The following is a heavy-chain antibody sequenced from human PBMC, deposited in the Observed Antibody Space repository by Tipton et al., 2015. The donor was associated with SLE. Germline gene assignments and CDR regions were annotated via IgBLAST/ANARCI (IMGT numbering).Heavy chain of an antibody. Sequence: LRLSCAVYGGSFSGYYWSWIRQPPGKGLEWIGEINHSGSTSYNPSLKSRVTISVDTSKNQFSLKLSSVTAADTAVYYCARDSILYDDSSGYYYGAFDIWGQVTMVTVSS. V-gene: IGHV4-34*01. CDR1: GGSFSGYY. J-gene: IGHJ3*02. CDR2: INHSGST. CDR3: ARDSILYDDSSGYYYGAFDI. D-gene: IGHD3-22*01.